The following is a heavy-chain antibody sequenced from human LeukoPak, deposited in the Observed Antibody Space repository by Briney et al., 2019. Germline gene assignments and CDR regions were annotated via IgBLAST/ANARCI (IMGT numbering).Heavy chain of an antibody. CDR2: IYYSGST. Sequence: PSETLSLTCTVSGGSISSSSYYWGWIRQPPGKGLEWIGSIYYSGSTYYNPSLKSRVTISVDTSKNQFSLKLSSVTAADTAVYYCARAQIGGAYSFDQWGQGTLVTVSS. CDR1: GGSISSSSYY. CDR3: ARAQIGGAYSFDQ. J-gene: IGHJ4*02. D-gene: IGHD2-15*01. V-gene: IGHV4-39*01.